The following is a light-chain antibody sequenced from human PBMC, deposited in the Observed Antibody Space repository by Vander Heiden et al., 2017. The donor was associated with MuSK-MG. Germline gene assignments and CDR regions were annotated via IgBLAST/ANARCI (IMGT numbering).Light chain of an antibody. CDR1: QSINNW. CDR2: KAS. V-gene: IGKV1-5*03. Sequence: DIQMTQSPSTLSASVGDRVTITCRASQSINNWLAWYQQKPGKAPKVLIYKASNLESGVPSRFSGRGSGTEFTLTISSLQPDDFATYYCQQYYSYPVTFGPGTKMEIK. CDR3: QQYYSYPVT. J-gene: IGKJ2*01.